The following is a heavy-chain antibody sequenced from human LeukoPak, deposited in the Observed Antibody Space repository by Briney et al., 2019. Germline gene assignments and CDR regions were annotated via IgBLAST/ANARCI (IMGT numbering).Heavy chain of an antibody. V-gene: IGHV1-2*06. CDR1: GYTFTGYY. D-gene: IGHD5-18*01. J-gene: IGHJ3*02. CDR2: INPNSGGT. Sequence: GASVKVSCKASGYTFTGYYMHGVRQAPGQGLEWMGRINPNSGGTNYAQKFQGRVTMTRDTSISTAYMELSRLRSDDTAVYYCARYSYGLNAFDIWGQGTMVTVSS. CDR3: ARYSYGLNAFDI.